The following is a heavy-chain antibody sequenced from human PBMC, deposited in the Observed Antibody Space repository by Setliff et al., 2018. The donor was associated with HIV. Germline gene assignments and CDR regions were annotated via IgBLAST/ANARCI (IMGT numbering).Heavy chain of an antibody. CDR1: EFTFSPYA. D-gene: IGHD3-10*01. V-gene: IGHV3-NL1*01. J-gene: IGHJ4*02. Sequence: GGSLRLSCAASEFTFSPYAIHWVRQAPGEGLEWVSAIGTGGDTYYADSVKGRFTISRDNSKNTLFLQMNSLRPEDTAVYYCARDCRVGWVFLSHYWGQGTLVTVSS. CDR3: ARDCRVGWVFLSHY. CDR2: IGTGGDT.